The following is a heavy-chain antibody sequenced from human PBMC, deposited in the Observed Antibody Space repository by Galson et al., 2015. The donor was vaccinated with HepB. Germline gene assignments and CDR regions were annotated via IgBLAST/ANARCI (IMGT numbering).Heavy chain of an antibody. V-gene: IGHV1-2*02. CDR3: ARAVVPAAPSDS. D-gene: IGHD2-2*01. J-gene: IGHJ5*01. Sequence: SVKVSCKASPYTFTKYYIHWVRQAPGHGLQWVGWINPNSGRTNYAPNLQDRVTMSRDTSINTVYMDLSSLRSDDSAIYFCARAVVPAAPSDSWGQGTLVTVSS. CDR2: INPNSGRT. CDR1: PYTFTKYY.